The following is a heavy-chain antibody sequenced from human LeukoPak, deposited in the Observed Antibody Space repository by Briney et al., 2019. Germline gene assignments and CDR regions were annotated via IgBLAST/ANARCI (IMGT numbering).Heavy chain of an antibody. CDR2: IKEDGSEK. V-gene: IGHV3-7*05. D-gene: IGHD6-13*01. Sequence: GGSLRHSCAASGFIFSSHWMSWVRQAPGKGLEWVATIKEDGSEKYYMDSVKGRFIISRDNARNSLYVLMNSLRVDDTAVYYCARAWSSSWDLWGQGTLVTVSS. CDR3: ARAWSSSWDL. J-gene: IGHJ5*02. CDR1: GFIFSSHW.